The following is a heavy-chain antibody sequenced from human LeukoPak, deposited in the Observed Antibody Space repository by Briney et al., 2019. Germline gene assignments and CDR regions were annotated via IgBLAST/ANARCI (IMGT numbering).Heavy chain of an antibody. V-gene: IGHV6-1*01. Sequence: SQTLSLTCAISGDSVSSNSAAWNWIRQSPWRGLEWLGRTYYRSRWYNDYALSVKSRISISPDTSRNQFSLQLDSVTPEDTAVYYCARWDANFAGFWGQGTLVTVSS. CDR2: TYYRSRWYN. CDR3: ARWDANFAGF. D-gene: IGHD1-26*01. J-gene: IGHJ4*02. CDR1: GDSVSSNSAA.